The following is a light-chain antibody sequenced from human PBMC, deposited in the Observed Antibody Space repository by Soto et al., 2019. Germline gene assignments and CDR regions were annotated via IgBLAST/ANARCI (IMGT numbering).Light chain of an antibody. J-gene: IGKJ2*01. Sequence: DIQMTQSPSSLSASVGDRVTITCRASQGISTYLDWYQQRQGRAPKIRIYDASSLLSGVPSRFSGSGSGTDFTLTISSLQPEDFATYYCQQSYRTPYTFGQGTKLETK. CDR2: DAS. V-gene: IGKV1-39*01. CDR3: QQSYRTPYT. CDR1: QGISTY.